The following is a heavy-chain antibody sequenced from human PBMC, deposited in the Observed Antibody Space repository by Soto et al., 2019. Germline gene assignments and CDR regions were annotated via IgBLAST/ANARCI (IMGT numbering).Heavy chain of an antibody. D-gene: IGHD3-3*01. CDR2: IKQDGSEK. Sequence: GGSLRLSWAAPGFTFSSYWMSLGRQAPGKGLEWVANIKQDGSEKYYVNSVKGRFTISRGNAKNSLYLQMNSLRAEDTAVYYCARAGYDFWSGYYGYFAYWGQGTLVTLSS. V-gene: IGHV3-7*03. CDR1: GFTFSSYW. CDR3: ARAGYDFWSGYYGYFAY. J-gene: IGHJ4*02.